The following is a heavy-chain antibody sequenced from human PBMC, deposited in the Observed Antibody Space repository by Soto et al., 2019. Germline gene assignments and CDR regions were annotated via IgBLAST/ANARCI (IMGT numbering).Heavy chain of an antibody. V-gene: IGHV3-11*01. CDR1: GFTFNHYY. CDR2: ISKDDDST. J-gene: IGHJ6*03. CDR3: AGRRGGDYYWHNMGV. D-gene: IGHD3-22*01. Sequence: PGGSLRLSCAASGFTFNHYYMTWIRQAPGKGLEWLAYISKDDDSTHYADSVKGRFTVSRDNARNSVSLQLNSLRAEDTAIYLFAGRRGGDYYWHNMGVWGKGTMVTVYS.